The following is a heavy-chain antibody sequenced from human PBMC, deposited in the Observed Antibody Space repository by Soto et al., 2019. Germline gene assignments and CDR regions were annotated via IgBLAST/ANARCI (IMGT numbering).Heavy chain of an antibody. J-gene: IGHJ5*02. V-gene: IGHV1-46*03. CDR2: INPSGGST. D-gene: IGHD5-18*01. CDR1: GYTFTSYY. Sequence: QVQLVQSGAEVKKPGASVKVSCKASGYTFTSYYMHWVRQAPGQGLEWMGIINPSGGSTSYAQKFQGRVTMTRDTSTSTVYIELSSLRSEDTAVYYCARVYPSDTRYGYVGNNWFDPWGQGNLVTVSS. CDR3: ARVYPSDTRYGYVGNNWFDP.